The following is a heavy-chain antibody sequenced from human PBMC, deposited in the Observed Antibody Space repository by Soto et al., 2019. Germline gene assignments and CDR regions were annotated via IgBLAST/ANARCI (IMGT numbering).Heavy chain of an antibody. V-gene: IGHV1-18*01. Sequence: QGQLVQCGAEVKKPGASVKVSCKASGYTFTRYGISWVRQAPGQGLEWMGWISGYNGDTNYAQKFQGRVTMTVDTSTTTAFTELTSLTSDDRAVYYCAKNGQPPYYYYGMDVWGQGTTVTVSS. CDR1: GYTFTRYG. CDR2: ISGYNGDT. D-gene: IGHD2-8*01. J-gene: IGHJ6*02. CDR3: AKNGQPPYYYYGMDV.